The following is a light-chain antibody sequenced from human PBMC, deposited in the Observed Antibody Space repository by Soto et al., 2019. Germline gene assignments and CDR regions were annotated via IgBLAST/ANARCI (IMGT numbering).Light chain of an antibody. CDR1: QSISTW. Sequence: DIQMTHSPSTLSASVGDRVAIACRASQSISTWLAWYQQKPGRAPKVVIFDVSTLESGVPSSFSGRGSGTDFTLTISSLQPDDFATYYCQQYSSFPYTFGQGTRLEIK. CDR2: DVS. V-gene: IGKV1-5*01. CDR3: QQYSSFPYT. J-gene: IGKJ5*01.